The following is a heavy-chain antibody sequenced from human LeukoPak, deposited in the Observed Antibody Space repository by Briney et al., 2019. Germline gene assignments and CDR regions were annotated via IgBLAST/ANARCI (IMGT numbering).Heavy chain of an antibody. CDR1: GFTFSTYA. J-gene: IGHJ4*02. Sequence: PGGSLRLSCAASGFTFSTYAMSWVRQAPGRGLEWVSSISSSGGVTYYADSVKGRFTISRDNSKNALYLEMNSLRAEDTAEYFCARERMYSGSGSTYPYYDYWGQGTLVTVSS. V-gene: IGHV3-23*01. D-gene: IGHD3-10*01. CDR3: ARERMYSGSGSTYPYYDY. CDR2: ISSSGGVT.